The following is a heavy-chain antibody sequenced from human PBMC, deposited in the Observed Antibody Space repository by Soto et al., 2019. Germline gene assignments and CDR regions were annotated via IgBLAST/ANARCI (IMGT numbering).Heavy chain of an antibody. CDR3: ARMGELRQDY. J-gene: IGHJ4*02. V-gene: IGHV1-46*01. Sequence: VASVKVSCKASGYTFSSYYIHWVRQAPGQGLEWMGLFNPSSGTTNYAQNFQGRLTMTSDTSTSTVYMEVGSLRFEDTAVYYCARMGELRQDYWGQGSLVTVSS. D-gene: IGHD3-16*01. CDR1: GYTFSSYY. CDR2: FNPSSGTT.